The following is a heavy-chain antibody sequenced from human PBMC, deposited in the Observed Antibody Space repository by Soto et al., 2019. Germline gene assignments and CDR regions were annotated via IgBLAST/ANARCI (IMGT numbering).Heavy chain of an antibody. CDR3: ARDFEDCSGGSCPLDY. D-gene: IGHD2-15*01. V-gene: IGHV1-69*13. J-gene: IGHJ4*02. CDR1: VGTFSSYA. Sequence: VYVSCKASVGTFSSYAISWVRQAPGQGLEWMGGIIPIFGTANYAQKFQGRVTITADKSTSTAYMELSSLRSEDTAVYYCARDFEDCSGGSCPLDYWGQGTLVTVYS. CDR2: IIPIFGTA.